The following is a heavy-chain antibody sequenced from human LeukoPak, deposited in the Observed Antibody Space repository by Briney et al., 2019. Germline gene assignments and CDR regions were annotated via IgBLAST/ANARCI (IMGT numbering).Heavy chain of an antibody. D-gene: IGHD3-22*01. CDR3: AREMYYYDSSGYYYAKDFDY. V-gene: IGHV1-18*01. Sequence: ASVKVSCKASGYTFTSYGISWVRQAPGQGLEWMGWISAYNGNTNYAQKLQGRVTMTTDTSTSTAYMELRSLRSDDTAVYYCAREMYYYDSSGYYYAKDFDYWGQGTLSPSPQ. CDR2: ISAYNGNT. CDR1: GYTFTSYG. J-gene: IGHJ4*02.